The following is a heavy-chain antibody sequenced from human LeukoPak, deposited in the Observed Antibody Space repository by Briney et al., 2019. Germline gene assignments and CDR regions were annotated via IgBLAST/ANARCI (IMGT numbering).Heavy chain of an antibody. J-gene: IGHJ4*02. Sequence: SETLSLTCAVSGGSISSSNWWSWVRQPPGKGLEWIGEIYHSGSTNYNPSLKSRVTISVDKSKNQFSLKLSSVTAADTAVYYCASTDSGYDLYFDYWGQGTLVTVSP. CDR2: IYHSGST. CDR1: GGSISSSNW. CDR3: ASTDSGYDLYFDY. D-gene: IGHD5-12*01. V-gene: IGHV4-4*02.